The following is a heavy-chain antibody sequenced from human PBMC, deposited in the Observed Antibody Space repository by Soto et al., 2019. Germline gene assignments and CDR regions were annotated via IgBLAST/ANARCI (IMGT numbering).Heavy chain of an antibody. CDR2: IYYSGSI. D-gene: IGHD6-19*01. Sequence: SETLSLTCAVSGGSISSGGYSWSWIRQPPGKGLEWIGCIYYSGSIYYNPSLKSRVTISVDTSKNQFSLKLSSVTAAETAVYYCARQSSGWYNWFDPWGQGTLVTVSS. J-gene: IGHJ5*02. CDR1: GGSISSGGYS. CDR3: ARQSSGWYNWFDP. V-gene: IGHV4-30-2*03.